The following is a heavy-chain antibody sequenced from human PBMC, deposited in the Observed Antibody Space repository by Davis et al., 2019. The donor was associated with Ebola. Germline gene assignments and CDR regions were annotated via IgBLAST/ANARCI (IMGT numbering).Heavy chain of an antibody. CDR2: IYYSGST. D-gene: IGHD3-22*01. CDR1: GGSISSYY. Sequence: MPSETLSLTCTVSGGSISSYYWSWIRQPPGKGLEWIGYIYYSGSTNYNPSLKSRVTISVDTSKNQFSLKLSSVTAADTAVYYCARSDWLYYDSSGYYYYAFDIWGQGTMVTVSS. CDR3: ARSDWLYYDSSGYYYYAFDI. V-gene: IGHV4-59*01. J-gene: IGHJ3*02.